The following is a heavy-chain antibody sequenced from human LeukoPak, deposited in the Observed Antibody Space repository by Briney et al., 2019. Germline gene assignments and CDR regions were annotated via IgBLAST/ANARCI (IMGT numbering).Heavy chain of an antibody. V-gene: IGHV3-23*01. CDR2: ISGSGGST. CDR1: GFTFSSYA. Sequence: GGSLRLSCAASGFTFSSYAMSWVRQAPGKGLEWVSAISGSGGSTYYADSVKGRFTIPRDTSKNTLYLQMNSLRAEDTAVYYCAKGAIAVTGSSYYFAYWGQRTLVTVSS. D-gene: IGHD6-19*01. CDR3: AKGAIAVTGSSYYFAY. J-gene: IGHJ4*02.